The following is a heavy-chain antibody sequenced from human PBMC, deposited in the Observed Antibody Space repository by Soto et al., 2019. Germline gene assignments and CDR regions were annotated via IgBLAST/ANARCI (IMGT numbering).Heavy chain of an antibody. D-gene: IGHD2-2*01. CDR3: AREAGGSNIAPGLRDP. CDR2: INPKNGDT. J-gene: IGHJ5*02. Sequence: ASVKVSCKTSGYFFNDYHMHWVRKAPGQGLEWMGWINPKNGDTNYAQKFQDRVTMTRDTSISTVYIELSRLTSDDTAVYYCAREAGGSNIAPGLRDPWGQGNLGTGSS. V-gene: IGHV1-2*02. CDR1: GYFFNDYH.